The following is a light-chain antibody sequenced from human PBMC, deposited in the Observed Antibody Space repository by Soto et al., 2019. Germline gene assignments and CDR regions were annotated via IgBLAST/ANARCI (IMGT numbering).Light chain of an antibody. J-gene: IGLJ1*01. V-gene: IGLV2-14*01. CDR1: SSEVGGYNY. CDR2: DVS. CDR3: ISYTSSSTLL. Sequence: QSALTQPASVSGAPGQSITIPCTGTSSEVGGYNYVSWYQQHPGKAPKLMIYDVSNRPSGVSNRFSGSKSGNTASLTISGLQAEDEADYYCISYTSSSTLLFGTGTRSPS.